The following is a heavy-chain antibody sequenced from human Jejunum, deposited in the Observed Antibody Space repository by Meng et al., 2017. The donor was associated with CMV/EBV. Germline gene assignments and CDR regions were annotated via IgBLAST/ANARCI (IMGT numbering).Heavy chain of an antibody. CDR2: VYHRGDT. CDR1: GDSISSGIW. Sequence: VHVRGAGPGLVKPSGTLSLTGTVSGDSISSGIWWSWVRPPPGKGLEWSGEVYHRGDTNYNPSLKSRVDISVDKSKNQFYLSLFSVTAADTAVYYCGRDQGRELINHWGQGTLVTVSS. J-gene: IGHJ4*02. D-gene: IGHD1-7*01. CDR3: GRDQGRELINH. V-gene: IGHV4-4*02.